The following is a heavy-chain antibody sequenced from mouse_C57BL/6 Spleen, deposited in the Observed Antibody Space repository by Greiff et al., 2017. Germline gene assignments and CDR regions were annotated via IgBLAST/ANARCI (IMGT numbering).Heavy chain of an antibody. CDR1: GYTFTDHT. Sequence: VQLQESDAELVKPGASVKISCKVSGYTFTDHTIHWMKQRPEQGLEWIGYIYPRDGSTKYNEKFKGKATLTADKSSSTAYMQLNSLTSEDSAVYFCARFYYGSSGYFDVWGTGTTVTVSS. CDR2: IYPRDGST. D-gene: IGHD1-1*01. CDR3: ARFYYGSSGYFDV. J-gene: IGHJ1*03. V-gene: IGHV1-78*01.